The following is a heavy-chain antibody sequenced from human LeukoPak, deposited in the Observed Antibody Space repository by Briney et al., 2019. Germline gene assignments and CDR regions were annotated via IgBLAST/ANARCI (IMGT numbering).Heavy chain of an antibody. J-gene: IGHJ4*02. CDR3: AGDTPPGGDYYFDY. Sequence: GGSLRLSCAASGFSFSTYGVHWVRQAPGKGLEWVALIWNAGTNTYYADSVKGRFTISRDNSKNTLYLQMNSLRAEDTAVYYCAGDTPPGGDYYFDYWGQGTLVIVSS. V-gene: IGHV3-33*01. CDR1: GFSFSTYG. D-gene: IGHD3-16*01. CDR2: IWNAGTNT.